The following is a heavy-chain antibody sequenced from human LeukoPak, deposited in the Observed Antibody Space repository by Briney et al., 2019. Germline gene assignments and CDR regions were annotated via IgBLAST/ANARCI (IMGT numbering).Heavy chain of an antibody. V-gene: IGHV3-23*01. D-gene: IGHD3-22*01. CDR1: GFTFSNYA. CDR2: ISGSGGST. J-gene: IGHJ4*02. Sequence: PGGSLRLSCAASGFTFSNYAMSWVRQAPGKGLEWVSAISGSGGSTYYADSVKGRFTISRDNSKNTLYLQMNSLRAEDTAVYYCSKHDDSSGYGIDYWGQGTLVTVSS. CDR3: SKHDDSSGYGIDY.